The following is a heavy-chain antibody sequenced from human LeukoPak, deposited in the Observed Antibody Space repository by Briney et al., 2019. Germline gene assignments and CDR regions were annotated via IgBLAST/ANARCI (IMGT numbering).Heavy chain of an antibody. D-gene: IGHD5-18*01. V-gene: IGHV4-39*01. Sequence: SETLSLTCTVSVGSISSSSYYWGWIRQPPGKGLEWIGSIYYSGSTYYNPSLKSRVTISVDTSKNQFSLKLSSVTAADTAVYYCARHRSYGQHYYYYYYMDVWGKGTTVTISS. CDR1: VGSISSSSYY. J-gene: IGHJ6*03. CDR2: IYYSGST. CDR3: ARHRSYGQHYYYYYYMDV.